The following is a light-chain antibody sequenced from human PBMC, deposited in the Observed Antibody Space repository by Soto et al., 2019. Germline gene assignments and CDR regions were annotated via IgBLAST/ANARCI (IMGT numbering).Light chain of an antibody. Sequence: QSVLTQPPSVSGAPGQRVTISCTGSSSNIGAGYDVYWYQQLPGTAPKLLIYGNTNRPAGVPDRFSGSKSGTSASLAITGLQAEDEDDYYCQSCDSSLSGSNEVFGAGTQLTVL. J-gene: IGLJ2*01. CDR2: GNT. CDR3: QSCDSSLSGSNEV. V-gene: IGLV1-40*01. CDR1: SSNIGAGYD.